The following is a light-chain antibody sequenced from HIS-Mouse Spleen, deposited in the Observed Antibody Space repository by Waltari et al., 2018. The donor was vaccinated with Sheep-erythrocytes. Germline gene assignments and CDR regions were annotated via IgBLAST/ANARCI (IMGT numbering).Light chain of an antibody. Sequence: QSALTQPRSVSGSPGQSVTISCTGTSSDVGGSNYVSWYQQHPGKAPKLMIYEGSKRPSGVSNRFSGSKSGNTASLTISGLQAEDEADYYCCSYAGSSTWVFGGGTKLTVL. J-gene: IGLJ3*02. CDR1: SSDVGGSNY. CDR2: EGS. V-gene: IGLV2-23*01. CDR3: CSYAGSSTWV.